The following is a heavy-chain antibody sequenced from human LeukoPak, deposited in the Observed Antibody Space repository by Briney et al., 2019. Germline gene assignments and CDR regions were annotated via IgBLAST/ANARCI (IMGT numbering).Heavy chain of an antibody. D-gene: IGHD1-26*01. Sequence: ASVKVSCKASGYTFTSYDINWVRQATGQGLEWMGWMNPNSGNTGYAQKFQGRVTMTRNTSISTAYMELSSLRSEDTAVYYCARGPAEWELRYYYYYYMGVWGKGTTVTVSS. CDR1: GYTFTSYD. CDR3: ARGPAEWELRYYYYYYMGV. V-gene: IGHV1-8*01. J-gene: IGHJ6*03. CDR2: MNPNSGNT.